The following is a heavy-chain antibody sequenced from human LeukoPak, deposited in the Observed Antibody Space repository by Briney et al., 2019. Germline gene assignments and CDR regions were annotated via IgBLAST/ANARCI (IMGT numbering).Heavy chain of an antibody. CDR3: TTGSRGHVDY. J-gene: IGHJ4*01. CDR1: GFTFSNAW. Sequence: GGSLRLSCAASGFTFSNAWMSWVRQAPGKGLEWVCRIKRKTDGGTTDYAAHVKGRFTISRDDSKNTLYLQMNSLKTEDTAVYYCTTGSRGHVDYWGHGALVTVSS. CDR2: IKRKTDGGTT. D-gene: IGHD3-10*01. V-gene: IGHV3-15*01.